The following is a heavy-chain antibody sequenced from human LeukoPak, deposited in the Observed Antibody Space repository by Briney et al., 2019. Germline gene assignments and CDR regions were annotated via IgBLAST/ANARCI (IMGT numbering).Heavy chain of an antibody. CDR3: ARDMAYYDSGTYYNSRWFDP. Sequence: SQTLSLTCAISGDSVSTNSAAWKWLRQSPSRGLEWLGRTYYRSKWYNDNAVSVKSRISINPDISKNQFSLQLNSVTPEDTAVHYCARDMAYYDSGTYYNSRWFDPWGQGTLVTVSS. CDR2: TYYRSKWYN. J-gene: IGHJ5*02. CDR1: GDSVSTNSAA. D-gene: IGHD3-10*01. V-gene: IGHV6-1*01.